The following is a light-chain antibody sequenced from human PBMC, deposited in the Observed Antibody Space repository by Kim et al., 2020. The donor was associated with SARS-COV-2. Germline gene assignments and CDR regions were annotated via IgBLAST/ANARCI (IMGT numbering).Light chain of an antibody. CDR1: QSVNSK. Sequence: EIVMTQSPATLSVSPGERATLSCRASQSVNSKLAWYQHKPGQAPRLLIYGASTRATGIPARFSGSGSGTEFTLTISSLQSEDFAVYYCQHYNNWPPWTFGQGTKVDIK. V-gene: IGKV3-15*01. CDR3: QHYNNWPPWT. J-gene: IGKJ1*01. CDR2: GAS.